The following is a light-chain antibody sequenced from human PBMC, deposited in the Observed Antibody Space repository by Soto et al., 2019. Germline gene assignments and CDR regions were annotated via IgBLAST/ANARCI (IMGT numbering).Light chain of an antibody. CDR1: QSVSNN. Sequence: EIVMTQSPATLSVSPGERATLSCRATQSVSNNLAWYQQKPGQAPRLLIYGASTRATGIPARFSGSGSGTEFTLTISRLQSEDFAIYYCQQYNKWPTWTFGQGTKVEIK. V-gene: IGKV3-15*01. CDR3: QQYNKWPTWT. J-gene: IGKJ1*01. CDR2: GAS.